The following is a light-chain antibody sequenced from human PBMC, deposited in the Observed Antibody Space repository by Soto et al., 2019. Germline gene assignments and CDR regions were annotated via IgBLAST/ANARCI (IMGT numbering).Light chain of an antibody. Sequence: VLTQPPSASGSPGQSVTISCTGTSSDVGGYNYVSWYQQHPGKAPKLMIYEVSKRPSGVPDRFSGSKSGNTASLTVSGLQAEDEADYYCSSYAGNNNLRVFGTGTKVTVL. CDR3: SSYAGNNNLRV. J-gene: IGLJ1*01. V-gene: IGLV2-8*01. CDR2: EVS. CDR1: SSDVGGYNY.